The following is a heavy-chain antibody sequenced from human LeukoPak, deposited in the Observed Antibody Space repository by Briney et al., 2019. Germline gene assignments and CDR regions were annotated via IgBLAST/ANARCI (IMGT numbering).Heavy chain of an antibody. V-gene: IGHV1-2*02. CDR1: GYPFITYF. CDR3: ARIRKSNSWYDAFDI. J-gene: IGHJ3*02. Sequence: ASVKVSCKASGYPFITYFIHWMRQAPGQGLEWMGWINPNSGATTYAQKFQGRVTMTRDTSISTAYMELSRLRSDDTAVYYCARIRKSNSWYDAFDIWGQGTMVTVSS. CDR2: INPNSGAT. D-gene: IGHD6-13*01.